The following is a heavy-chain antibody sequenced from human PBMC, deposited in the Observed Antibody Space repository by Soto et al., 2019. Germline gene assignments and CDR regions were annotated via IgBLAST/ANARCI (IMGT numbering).Heavy chain of an antibody. V-gene: IGHV3-23*01. J-gene: IGHJ4*02. D-gene: IGHD3-16*02. CDR1: GFTFSSYA. CDR2: ISGSGGST. Sequence: PGGSLRLSCAASGFTFSSYAMSWVRQAPGKGLEWVSAISGSGGSTYYADSVKGRFTISRDNSKNTLYLQMNSLRAEDTAVYYCAKGNDYVWGSYRSTFDSWGQGTRVTV. CDR3: AKGNDYVWGSYRSTFDS.